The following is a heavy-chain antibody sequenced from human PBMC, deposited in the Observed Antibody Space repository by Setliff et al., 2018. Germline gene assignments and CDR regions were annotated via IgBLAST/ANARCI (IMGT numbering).Heavy chain of an antibody. CDR2: IYSGGST. CDR1: GFTVSSNY. J-gene: IGHJ4*02. CDR3: ARDHNYAYYY. Sequence: GGSLRLSCAASGFTVSSNYMSWVRQAPGKGLEWVSVIYSGGSTYYADSVKGRFTISRDNSKNTLYLQMNSLSAEDTAVYYCARDHNYAYYYWGQGTLVTVSS. V-gene: IGHV3-66*01. D-gene: IGHD1-1*01.